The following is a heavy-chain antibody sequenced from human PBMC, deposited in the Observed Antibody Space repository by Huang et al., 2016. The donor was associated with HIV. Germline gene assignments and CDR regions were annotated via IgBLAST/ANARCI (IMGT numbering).Heavy chain of an antibody. V-gene: IGHV5-51*01. CDR1: GYSFSSYW. CDR3: ARRFSSSSGYFDY. Sequence: VQLVQSGAEVKKPGESLKISCKGSGYSFSSYWIAWVRQIPGKDLEWMGIIFPYDSETTYRPSFEGQVTISADKSIGTAYLQWSSLKASDTAMYYCARRFSSSSGYFDYWGQGSLVTVSS. J-gene: IGHJ4*02. D-gene: IGHD6-6*01. CDR2: IFPYDSET.